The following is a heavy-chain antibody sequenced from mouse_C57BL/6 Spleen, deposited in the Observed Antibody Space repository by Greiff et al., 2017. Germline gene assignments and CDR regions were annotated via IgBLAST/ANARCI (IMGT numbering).Heavy chain of an antibody. CDR1: GFTFTDYY. CDR2: IRNKANGYTT. D-gene: IGHD1-1*02. J-gene: IGHJ2*01. V-gene: IGHV7-3*01. Sequence: EVKLVESGGGLVQPGGSLSLSCAASGFTFTDYYMSWVRQPPGKALEWLGFIRNKANGYTTEYSASVKGRFTISRDNSQRILYLQMNALRAEDSATYYCARYEGGYFDYWGQGTTLTVSS. CDR3: ARYEGGYFDY.